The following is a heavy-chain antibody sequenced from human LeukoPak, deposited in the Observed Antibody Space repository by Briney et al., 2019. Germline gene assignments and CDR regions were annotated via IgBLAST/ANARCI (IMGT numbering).Heavy chain of an antibody. CDR3: ARDNSHYYYHSSGYSFDY. CDR2: INPHSGGT. Sequence: ASVKVSCKASGYTFTGDYLRWVRQAPGQGLEWMGWINPHSGGTNYAQKLQGRVTMTRDMSTSTVYMELSSLRSEDTAVYYCARDNSHYYYHSSGYSFDYWGQGTRVTVSS. D-gene: IGHD3-22*01. J-gene: IGHJ4*02. CDR1: GYTFTGDY. V-gene: IGHV1-2*02.